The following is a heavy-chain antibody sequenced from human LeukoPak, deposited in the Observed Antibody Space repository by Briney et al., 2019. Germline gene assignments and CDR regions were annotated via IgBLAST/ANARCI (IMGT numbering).Heavy chain of an antibody. CDR3: ARDLLTRYYDSSGSRGGAFDI. CDR2: IYYSGST. D-gene: IGHD3-22*01. CDR1: GGSISSSSYY. J-gene: IGHJ3*02. V-gene: IGHV4-39*07. Sequence: SETLSLTCTVSGGSISSSSYYWGWIRQPPGKGLEWIGSIYYSGSTYYNPSLKSRVTISVDTSKNQFSLKLSSVTAADTAVYYCARDLLTRYYDSSGSRGGAFDIWGQGTMVTVSS.